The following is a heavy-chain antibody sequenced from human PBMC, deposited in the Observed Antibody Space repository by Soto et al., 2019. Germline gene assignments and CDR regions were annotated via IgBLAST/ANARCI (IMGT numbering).Heavy chain of an antibody. D-gene: IGHD4-17*01. CDR3: ARVRLSTVTSTYYFDY. Sequence: PSETLSLTCSVSGGSISRYDWSWIRQPPGKGLEWIGYISYTGSTNYNPSLKSRVSISVDTSKNHFSLKLTSVTAADTAVYYCARVRLSTVTSTYYFDYWGHGTLVTVSS. V-gene: IGHV4-59*01. J-gene: IGHJ4*01. CDR1: GGSISRYD. CDR2: ISYTGST.